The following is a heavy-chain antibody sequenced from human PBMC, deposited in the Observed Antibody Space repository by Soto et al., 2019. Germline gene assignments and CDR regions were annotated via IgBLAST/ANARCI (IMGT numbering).Heavy chain of an antibody. Sequence: PGGSLRLSCAASGFTFSSYSMNWVRQAPGKGLEWVSYISRSSSTVYYADSVKGRFTISRDNAKNSLYLQMNSLRDEDTAVYYCARDLSADYYYGMDVWGQGTTVTVSS. CDR2: ISRSSSTV. J-gene: IGHJ6*02. D-gene: IGHD2-2*01. CDR3: ARDLSADYYYGMDV. CDR1: GFTFSSYS. V-gene: IGHV3-48*02.